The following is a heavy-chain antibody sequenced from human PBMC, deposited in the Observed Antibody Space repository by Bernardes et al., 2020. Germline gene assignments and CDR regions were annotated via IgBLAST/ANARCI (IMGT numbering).Heavy chain of an antibody. Sequence: VGSLILSCAASGFTFSNSVMSWVRQAPGKGLEWVSGLSVSGGSTYYADSVKGRFTISRDNSKNTLYLQMNSLRAEDTAVYYCAKGASGSYLHWFDSWGQGTLVTFSS. D-gene: IGHD3-10*01. CDR1: GFTFSNSV. CDR3: AKGASGSYLHWFDS. J-gene: IGHJ5*01. CDR2: LSVSGGST. V-gene: IGHV3-23*01.